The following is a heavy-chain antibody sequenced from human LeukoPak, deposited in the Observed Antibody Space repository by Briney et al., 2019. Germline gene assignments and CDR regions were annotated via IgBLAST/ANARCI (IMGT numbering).Heavy chain of an antibody. J-gene: IGHJ5*02. D-gene: IGHD3-10*01. CDR2: INHSGST. Sequence: PSDTLTFTCAVYGGSFSGFYWSWIRQPPGKGLEWIGEINHSGSTNYNPSLKSRVTISVDTSKNQFSLKLSSVTAADTAVYYCARHEWSTTYYYGSGRRFDPWGQGTLVTVSS. V-gene: IGHV4-34*01. CDR1: GGSFSGFY. CDR3: ARHEWSTTYYYGSGRRFDP.